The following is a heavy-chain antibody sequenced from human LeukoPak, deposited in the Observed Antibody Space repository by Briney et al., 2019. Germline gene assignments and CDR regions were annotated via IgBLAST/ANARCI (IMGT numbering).Heavy chain of an antibody. CDR3: ARVLIAVAAFDY. J-gene: IGHJ4*02. CDR2: IHYTGGT. D-gene: IGHD6-19*01. Sequence: SETLSLTCTVSGASISSSRYYWAWIRQPPGRGLEWIGSIHYTGGTYYNPSLKSRVTISVDTSKNQFSLRLSSVTAADAAVYYCARVLIAVAAFDYWGQGTLITVSS. V-gene: IGHV4-39*07. CDR1: GASISSSRYY.